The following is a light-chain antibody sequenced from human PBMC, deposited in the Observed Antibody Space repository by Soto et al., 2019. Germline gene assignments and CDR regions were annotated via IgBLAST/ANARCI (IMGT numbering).Light chain of an antibody. CDR2: EVN. CDR3: SSYTSSSTYV. J-gene: IGLJ1*01. Sequence: LTLPPSVSGSPGQSVTISCTGSSSDVGSYNRVSWYQQPPGTAPKLMIYEVNYRPSAGPDRFSGSKSGNTASLTISGLQAEDEADYYCSSYTSSSTYVFGTATKVTVL. CDR1: SSDVGSYNR. V-gene: IGLV2-18*02.